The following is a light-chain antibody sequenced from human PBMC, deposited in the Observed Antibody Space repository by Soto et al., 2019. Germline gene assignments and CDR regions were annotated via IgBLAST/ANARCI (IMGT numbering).Light chain of an antibody. J-gene: IGLJ1*01. CDR2: EVS. Sequence: QSVLTQPASVSGSPGQSITISCTGTSSDVGGYYFVSWYQQYPGKAPKLMIYEVSNRPSGVSNRFSGSKSGNTASLTISGLQAEDEADYYCSSYTSSSTYVFGTGTKVTVL. V-gene: IGLV2-14*01. CDR3: SSYTSSSTYV. CDR1: SSDVGGYYF.